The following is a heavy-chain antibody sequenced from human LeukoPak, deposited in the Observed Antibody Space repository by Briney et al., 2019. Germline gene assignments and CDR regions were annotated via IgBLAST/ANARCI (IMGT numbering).Heavy chain of an antibody. D-gene: IGHD3-22*01. CDR2: ISGSGGST. CDR3: AKDIFSSYDSSGYILFDY. V-gene: IGHV3-23*01. Sequence: PGGSLRPSCAASGFTFSSYAMSWVRQAPGKGLEWVSAISGSGGSTYYADSVKGRFTISRDNSKNTLYLQMNSLRAEDTAVYYCAKDIFSSYDSSGYILFDYWGQGTLVTVSS. J-gene: IGHJ4*02. CDR1: GFTFSSYA.